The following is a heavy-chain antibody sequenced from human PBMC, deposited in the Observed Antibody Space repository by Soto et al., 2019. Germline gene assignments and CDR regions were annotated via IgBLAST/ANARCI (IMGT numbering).Heavy chain of an antibody. CDR1: GGPISSYY. CDR3: ARGGPIYYDSSGYPIDY. V-gene: IGHV4-59*01. J-gene: IGHJ4*02. CDR2: IYYSGST. Sequence: PSETLSLTCTVSGGPISSYYWSWIRQPPGKGLEWIGYIYYSGSTNYNPSLKSRVTISVDTSKNQFSLKLSSVTAADTAVYYCARGGPIYYDSSGYPIDYWGQGTLVTVSS. D-gene: IGHD3-22*01.